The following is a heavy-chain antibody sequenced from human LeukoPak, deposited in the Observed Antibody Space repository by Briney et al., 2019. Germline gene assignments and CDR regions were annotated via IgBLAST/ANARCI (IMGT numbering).Heavy chain of an antibody. V-gene: IGHV3-15*01. CDR1: GFTFSNAW. CDR2: IKSKTDGGTT. D-gene: IGHD3-22*01. Sequence: SGGSLRLSCAASGFTFSNAWMSWVRQAPGKGLEWVGRIKSKTDGGTTDYAAPVKGRFTISRDDSKNSLYLQMNSLKTEDTAVYYCTTDLEYYDSSGYPLDYWGQGTLVTVSS. J-gene: IGHJ4*02. CDR3: TTDLEYYDSSGYPLDY.